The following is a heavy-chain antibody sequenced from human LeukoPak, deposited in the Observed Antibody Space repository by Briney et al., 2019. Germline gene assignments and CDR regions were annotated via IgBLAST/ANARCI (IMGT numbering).Heavy chain of an antibody. V-gene: IGHV4-30-4*01. CDR2: IYYSGST. Sequence: SQTLSLTCTVSGGSISSGYYYWSWIRQPPGKGLEWIGYIYYSGSTYYNPSLKSRVTISVDTSKNQFSLKLSSVTAADTAVYYCARDRQNYLDAFDIWGQGTMVTVSS. J-gene: IGHJ3*02. D-gene: IGHD1-7*01. CDR3: ARDRQNYLDAFDI. CDR1: GGSISSGYYY.